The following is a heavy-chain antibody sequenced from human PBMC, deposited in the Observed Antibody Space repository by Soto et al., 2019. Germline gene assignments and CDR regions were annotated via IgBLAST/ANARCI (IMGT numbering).Heavy chain of an antibody. J-gene: IGHJ4*02. CDR3: TTTYPNDDSRVVAY. Sequence: VQLVESGGGLVQPGRSLRLSCAASGFTFDDYAMHWVRQPPGKGLEWVSGITWNSGSKDYADSVKGRFTISRDNRKNSLYLQMNSLRGVDTALYYCTTTYPNDDSRVVAYWGQGTLVTVSS. V-gene: IGHV3-9*01. CDR1: GFTFDDYA. D-gene: IGHD1-1*01. CDR2: ITWNSGSK.